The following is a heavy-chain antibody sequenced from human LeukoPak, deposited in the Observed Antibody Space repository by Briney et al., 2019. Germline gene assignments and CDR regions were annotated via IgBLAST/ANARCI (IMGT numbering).Heavy chain of an antibody. V-gene: IGHV3-21*01. CDR1: GFTFSSYS. J-gene: IGHJ6*03. CDR3: ARDQRYYGSGYMDA. Sequence: GGSLRLSCAASGFTFSSYSMNWVRQAPGKGLEWVSSISSSSSYIYYADSVKGRFTISRDNAKNSLYLQMNSLRAEDTAVYYCARDQRYYGSGYMDAWGKGTTVTVSS. CDR2: ISSSSSYI. D-gene: IGHD3-10*01.